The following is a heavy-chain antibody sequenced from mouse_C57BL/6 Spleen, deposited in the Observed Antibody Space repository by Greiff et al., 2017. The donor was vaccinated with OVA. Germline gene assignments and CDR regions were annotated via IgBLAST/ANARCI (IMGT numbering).Heavy chain of an antibody. CDR3: ARKNYGSSYDYFDD. V-gene: IGHV2-2*01. CDR2: IWSGGST. CDR1: GFSLTSYG. D-gene: IGHD1-1*01. Sequence: QVQLKESGPGLVQPSQSLSITCTVSGFSLTSYGVHWVRQSPGKGLEWLGVIWSGGSTDYNAAFISRLSISKDNSKSQVFFKMNRLQADDTAIYYCARKNYGSSYDYFDDWGQGTTRTVSS. J-gene: IGHJ2*01.